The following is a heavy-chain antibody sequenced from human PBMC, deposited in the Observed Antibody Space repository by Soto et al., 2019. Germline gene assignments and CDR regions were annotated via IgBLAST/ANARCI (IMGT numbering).Heavy chain of an antibody. V-gene: IGHV1-69*13. Sequence: SVKVSCKASGGTFSSYAISWVRQAPGQGLEWMGGIIPIFGTANYAQKFQGRVTITADESTSTAYMELSSLRSEDTAVYYCARDLGGTTSDGMDVWGQGTTVTVSS. CDR1: GGTFSSYA. CDR3: ARDLGGTTSDGMDV. D-gene: IGHD1-1*01. CDR2: IIPIFGTA. J-gene: IGHJ6*02.